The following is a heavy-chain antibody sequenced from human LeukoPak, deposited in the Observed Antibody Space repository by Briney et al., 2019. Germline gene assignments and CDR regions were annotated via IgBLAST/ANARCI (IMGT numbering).Heavy chain of an antibody. V-gene: IGHV3-33*01. CDR1: GFTFSRFG. D-gene: IGHD2-21*02. CDR2: KWFDGGST. J-gene: IGHJ4*01. CDR3: ARDSAPYCGGDRYFDY. Sequence: PEGSLRLSCAASGFTFSRFGMHWVHQAPGRGQEWETVKWFDGGSTYSTDSVKGRFTISRDNSKNMLYLQMNSLRVEDTGVYFCARDSAPYCGGDRYFDYWGHGTLVTASS.